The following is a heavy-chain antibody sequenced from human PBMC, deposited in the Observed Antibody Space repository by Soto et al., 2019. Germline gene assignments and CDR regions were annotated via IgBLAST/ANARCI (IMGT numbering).Heavy chain of an antibody. CDR3: ARGYCSSTSCYGRPKNWFDP. Sequence: PSETLSLTCAVYGGSFSGYYWSWIRQPPGKGLEWIGEINHSGSTNYNPSLKSQVTISVDTSKNQFSLKLSSVTAADTAVYYCARGYCSSTSCYGRPKNWFDPWGQGTLVTVSS. D-gene: IGHD2-2*01. CDR2: INHSGST. CDR1: GGSFSGYY. J-gene: IGHJ5*02. V-gene: IGHV4-34*01.